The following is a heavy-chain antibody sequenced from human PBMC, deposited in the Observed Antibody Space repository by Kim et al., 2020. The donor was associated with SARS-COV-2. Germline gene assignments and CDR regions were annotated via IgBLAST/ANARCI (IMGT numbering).Heavy chain of an antibody. CDR2: ISYGGSNK. J-gene: IGHJ6*02. V-gene: IGHV3-30*18. CDR3: AKDGSGSIIGGMDV. D-gene: IGHD3-10*01. Sequence: GGSLRLSCAASGFTFSDYGMHWVRQAPGKGLEWVAGISYGGSNKYYADSVKGRFTISRDNSKNTLYLQMNSLRAEDTAVYYCAKDGSGSIIGGMDVWGQGTTVTVSS. CDR1: GFTFSDYG.